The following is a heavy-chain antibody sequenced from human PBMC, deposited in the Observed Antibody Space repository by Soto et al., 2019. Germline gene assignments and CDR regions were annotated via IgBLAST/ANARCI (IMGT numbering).Heavy chain of an antibody. CDR3: ARDCSSTSCYRTRGNV. V-gene: IGHV1-69*01. Sequence: QVQLVQSGAEVKKPGSSVKVSCKASGGTFSSYAISWVRQAPGQGLEWMGGIIPIFGTANYAQKFQGRVTITADESTSTDYMELSSLRSEDTAVYYCARDCSSTSCYRTRGNVWGQGPTVTVSS. J-gene: IGHJ6*02. CDR2: IIPIFGTA. CDR1: GGTFSSYA. D-gene: IGHD2-2*01.